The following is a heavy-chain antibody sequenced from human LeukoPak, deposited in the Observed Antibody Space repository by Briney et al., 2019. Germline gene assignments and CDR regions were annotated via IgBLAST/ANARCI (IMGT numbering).Heavy chain of an antibody. Sequence: SETLSLTCTVSGGSISSSSYYWGWIRQPPGKGLEWIGSIHYSGSTYYNPSLKSRVTISVDTSKNQFSLKLSSVTAADTAVYYCVRTDVDTAMGNNWFDPWGQGTLVTVSS. CDR1: GGSISSSSYY. CDR2: IHYSGST. V-gene: IGHV4-39*01. J-gene: IGHJ5*02. CDR3: VRTDVDTAMGNNWFDP. D-gene: IGHD5-18*01.